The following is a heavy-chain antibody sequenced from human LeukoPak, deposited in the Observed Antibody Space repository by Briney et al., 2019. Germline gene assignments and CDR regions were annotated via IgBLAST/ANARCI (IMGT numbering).Heavy chain of an antibody. D-gene: IGHD1-26*01. Sequence: GASVKVSCKASGYTSTSYDINWVRQATGQGLEWMGWMNPNSGATDYAQKFQGRVTMTRDTSISTAYMELSSLKSDDTAVYYCAKIGSSHDFDYWGQGTLITVSS. CDR1: GYTSTSYD. J-gene: IGHJ4*02. V-gene: IGHV1-8*01. CDR2: MNPNSGAT. CDR3: AKIGSSHDFDY.